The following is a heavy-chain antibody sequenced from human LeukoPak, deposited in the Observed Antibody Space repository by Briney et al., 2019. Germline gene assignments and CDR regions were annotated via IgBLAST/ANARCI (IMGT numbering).Heavy chain of an antibody. CDR1: GGTFSSYA. CDR3: AAAIAVATLYS. D-gene: IGHD6-19*01. Sequence: SVKVSCKASGGTFSSYAISWVRQARGQRLEWIGWIVVGSGNTNYAQKFQERVTITRDMSTSTAYMELSSLRSEDTAVYYCAAAIAVATLYSWGQGTMVTVSS. CDR2: IVVGSGNT. J-gene: IGHJ3*01. V-gene: IGHV1-58*02.